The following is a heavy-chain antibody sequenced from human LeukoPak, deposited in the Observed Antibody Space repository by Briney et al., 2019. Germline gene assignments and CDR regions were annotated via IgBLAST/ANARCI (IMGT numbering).Heavy chain of an antibody. J-gene: IGHJ6*02. V-gene: IGHV3-30*04. CDR1: GLTFSGYV. D-gene: IGHD6-13*01. Sequence: GGCLRLSCAASGLTFSGYVMHWVRQAPGKGLEWGAVISHDGRNKHADSVKGRFTISRDNSKNTLYLQMNSLRTEDTAVYFCARKGVPAAGDNYDYGLDVWGQGTTVIVSS. CDR2: ISHDGRNK. CDR3: ARKGVPAAGDNYDYGLDV.